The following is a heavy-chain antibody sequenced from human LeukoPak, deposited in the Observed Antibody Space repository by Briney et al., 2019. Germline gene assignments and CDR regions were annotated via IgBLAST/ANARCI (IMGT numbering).Heavy chain of an antibody. D-gene: IGHD6-19*01. CDR1: GGSISSYY. Sequence: PSETLSLTCTVSGGSISSYYWSWIRQPPGKGLEWTGYIYYSGSTNYNPSLKSRVTISVDTSKNQFSLKLSSVTAADTAVYYCARGASGWYGIESQAYWGQGTLVTVSS. V-gene: IGHV4-59*01. CDR3: ARGASGWYGIESQAY. J-gene: IGHJ4*02. CDR2: IYYSGST.